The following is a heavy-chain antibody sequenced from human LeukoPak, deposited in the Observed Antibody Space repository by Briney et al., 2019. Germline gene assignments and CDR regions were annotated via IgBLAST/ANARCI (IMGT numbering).Heavy chain of an antibody. CDR3: ATLAAADGRVLPYYYYYMDV. Sequence: PSETLSLTCTVSGGSISSYYWSWIRQPPGKGLEWIGYIHYSGSTNYNPSLKSRVTISVDTSKNQFSLKLSSVTAADTAVYYCATLAAADGRVLPYYYYYMDVWGKGTTVTVSS. CDR1: GGSISSYY. V-gene: IGHV4-59*01. D-gene: IGHD6-13*01. J-gene: IGHJ6*03. CDR2: IHYSGST.